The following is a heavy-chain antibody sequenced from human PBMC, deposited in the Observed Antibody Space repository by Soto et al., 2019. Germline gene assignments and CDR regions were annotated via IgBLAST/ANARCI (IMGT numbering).Heavy chain of an antibody. D-gene: IGHD2-15*01. J-gene: IGHJ4*02. CDR2: ISGSGGST. V-gene: IGHV3-23*01. Sequence: GGSLRLSCAASGFTFSSYAMSWVRQAPGKGLEWVSAISGSGGSTYYADSVKGRFTISRDNSKNTLYLQMNSLRAEDKAVYYCAKDRGGVVVVSPFDYWGQGTLVTVSS. CDR3: AKDRGGVVVVSPFDY. CDR1: GFTFSSYA.